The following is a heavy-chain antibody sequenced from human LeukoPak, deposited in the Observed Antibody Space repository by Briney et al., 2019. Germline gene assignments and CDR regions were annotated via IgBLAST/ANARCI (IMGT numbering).Heavy chain of an antibody. D-gene: IGHD2-2*01. CDR1: GFTFSSYA. J-gene: IGHJ5*02. CDR3: ARYCTTTSCYGLFDP. V-gene: IGHV3-23*01. CDR2: ISGSGGST. Sequence: QPGGSLRLSCAASGFTFSSYAMSWVRQAPGKGLEWVSAISGSGGSTYYADSVKGRFTISRDNAKNSLYLQMSSLRDGDTAVYYCARYCTTTSCYGLFDPWGQGTLVTVSS.